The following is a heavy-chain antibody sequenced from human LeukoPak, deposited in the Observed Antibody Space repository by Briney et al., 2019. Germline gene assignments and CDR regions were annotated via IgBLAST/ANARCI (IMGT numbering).Heavy chain of an antibody. V-gene: IGHV4-39*01. Sequence: SETLSLTCTVSGGSISSSSYYWDWIRQPPGKGLEWIGSIYYSGSTYYNPSLKSRVTISVDTSKNQFSLKLSSVTAADTAVYYCASLRTGDFDYWGQGALVTVSS. CDR2: IYYSGST. J-gene: IGHJ4*02. CDR1: GGSISSSSYY. D-gene: IGHD3-10*01. CDR3: ASLRTGDFDY.